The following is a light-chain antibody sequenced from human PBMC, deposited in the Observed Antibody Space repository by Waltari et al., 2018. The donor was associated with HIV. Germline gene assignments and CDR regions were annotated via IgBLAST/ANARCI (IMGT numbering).Light chain of an antibody. CDR1: SSNLGSGFD. V-gene: IGLV1-40*01. J-gene: IGLJ3*02. CDR2: GDS. Sequence: QSLLTQPPSVSGAPGHNVTISCTGTSSNLGSGFDVHWSQFLPGIAPNLLIYGDSTRPPGVPDRFSGSKTDTTASRAITGLQAEDDGEYVCQSFDTSLRGLRVFGGGTQLTVL. CDR3: QSFDTSLRGLRV.